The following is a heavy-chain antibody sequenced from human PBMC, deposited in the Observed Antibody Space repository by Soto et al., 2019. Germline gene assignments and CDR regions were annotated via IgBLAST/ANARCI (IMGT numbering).Heavy chain of an antibody. V-gene: IGHV3-33*01. D-gene: IGHD5-18*01. CDR3: ARVEAPLIHSDHYYYGMDV. CDR2: IWYDGTNA. J-gene: IGHJ6*02. CDR1: GFTFSTYG. Sequence: VHLVESGGGVVRPGRSLRLACEASGFTFSTYGMHWVRQAPGKGLQWVAVIWYDGTNAYYADSVKGRFTISRDNSKDTLYLEMNNLRTEDTAVYYCARVEAPLIHSDHYYYGMDVWGQGTTVTV.